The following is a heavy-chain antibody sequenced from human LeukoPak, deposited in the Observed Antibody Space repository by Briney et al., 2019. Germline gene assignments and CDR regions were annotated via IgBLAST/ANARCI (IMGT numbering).Heavy chain of an antibody. D-gene: IGHD3-10*01. CDR3: AKRGVVIRVILVGFHKEAYYFDS. CDR2: ISDTGGRT. CDR1: GFIFSNFA. Sequence: GGSRRLSCAASGFIFSNFAMSWVRQAPGRGLEWVAGISDTGGRTNYADSVKGRFTISRDNPKNILYLQVNSLRAEDTAVYFCAKRGVVIRVILVGFHKEAYYFDSWGQGALVTVSS. V-gene: IGHV3-23*01. J-gene: IGHJ4*02.